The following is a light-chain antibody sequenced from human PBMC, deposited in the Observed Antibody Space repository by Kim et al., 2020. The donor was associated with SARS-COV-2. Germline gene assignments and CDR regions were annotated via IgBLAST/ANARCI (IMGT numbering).Light chain of an antibody. Sequence: QRVTIPCTGSSTNIGEGYDVHWYQQLPGTAPKLLIHDNNNRPSGVPDRFSGSKSGTSASLAITGLQAEDEADYYCQSYDSSLRGWVFGGGTQLTVL. CDR3: QSYDSSLRGWV. V-gene: IGLV1-40*01. CDR1: STNIGEGYD. CDR2: DNN. J-gene: IGLJ3*02.